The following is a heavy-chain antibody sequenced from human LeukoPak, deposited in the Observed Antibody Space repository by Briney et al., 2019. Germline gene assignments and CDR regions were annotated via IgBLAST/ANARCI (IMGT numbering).Heavy chain of an antibody. V-gene: IGHV3-23*01. CDR2: ISGSGDNT. J-gene: IGHJ4*02. CDR3: AKDRSRTVGYPVDS. CDR1: VFTLSSFS. Sequence: GGSLRLSCAASVFTLSSFSMIWVRQAQWKGRQWVSGISGSGDNTYYADSVKGRFTISRDNSKNTLYVQMNSLRAEDTAVYYCAKDRSRTVGYPVDSWGQGTLVTVSS. D-gene: IGHD1-26*01.